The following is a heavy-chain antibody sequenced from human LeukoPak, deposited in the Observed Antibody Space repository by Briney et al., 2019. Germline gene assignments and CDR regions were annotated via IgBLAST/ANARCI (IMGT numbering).Heavy chain of an antibody. CDR2: ISSDGNTK. Sequence: SGGSLRLSCVVSGFAFSSHAMHWVRQAPGKGLQWVAIISSDGNTKFYADSVKGRFTISRDNSENTVFLQMHSLTFEDAAVYYCTRPRWGPLDHQGGFDYWGQGTLVSVSS. D-gene: IGHD7-27*01. V-gene: IGHV3-30-3*01. CDR1: GFAFSSHA. J-gene: IGHJ4*02. CDR3: TRPRWGPLDHQGGFDY.